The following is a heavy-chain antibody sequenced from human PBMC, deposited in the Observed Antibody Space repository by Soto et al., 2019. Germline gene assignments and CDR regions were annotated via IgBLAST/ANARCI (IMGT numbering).Heavy chain of an antibody. Sequence: QVQLVESGGGVVQPGRSLRLSCAASGFTFSRYAMHWVRQAQGKGLEWVAIIWNDGSKKFYADSVEGRFTVSRDNSKNTLYLQLNSLRAEDTALYYCARDLIAARPEYYFDSWGQGTLVTVSS. CDR3: ARDLIAARPEYYFDS. CDR1: GFTFSRYA. CDR2: IWNDGSKK. J-gene: IGHJ4*02. V-gene: IGHV3-33*01. D-gene: IGHD6-6*01.